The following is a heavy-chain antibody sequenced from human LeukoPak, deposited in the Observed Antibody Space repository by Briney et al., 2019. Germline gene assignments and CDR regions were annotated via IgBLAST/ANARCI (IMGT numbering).Heavy chain of an antibody. D-gene: IGHD6-6*01. Sequence: GGSLRLSCAVSGFTFRSYWMHWVRQAPGKGLVWVSRISGDGSMTNYADSVKGRFTISRDNAKNTVYLQMNGLRAEDTAVYYCARYSSSSGGASHYLDYWGQGTLVTVSS. CDR3: ARYSSSSGGASHYLDY. J-gene: IGHJ4*02. CDR1: GFTFRSYW. CDR2: ISGDGSMT. V-gene: IGHV3-74*01.